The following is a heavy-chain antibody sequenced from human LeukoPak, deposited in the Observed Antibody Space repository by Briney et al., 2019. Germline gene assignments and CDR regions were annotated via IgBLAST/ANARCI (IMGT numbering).Heavy chain of an antibody. CDR3: AREGDGYNSPIDY. Sequence: PGGSLRLSCAASGFTFSSYAMSWVRQAPGKGLEWVSSISSSSLYIYYADSVKGRFTISRDNAKNSLFLQMNSLRAEDTAVYYCAREGDGYNSPIDYWGQGTLVTVSS. J-gene: IGHJ4*02. CDR1: GFTFSSYA. V-gene: IGHV3-21*01. CDR2: ISSSSLYI. D-gene: IGHD5-24*01.